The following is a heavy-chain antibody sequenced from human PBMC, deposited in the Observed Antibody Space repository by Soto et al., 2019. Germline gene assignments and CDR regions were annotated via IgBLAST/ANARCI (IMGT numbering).Heavy chain of an antibody. CDR3: ARVGYYDSLDY. CDR1: GGTFSSYA. V-gene: IGHV1-69*06. J-gene: IGHJ4*02. CDR2: IIPIFGTA. D-gene: IGHD3-22*01. Sequence: SVKVSCKASGGTFSSYAISWVRHAPGQGLEWMGGIIPIFGTANYAQKFQGRVTITADKSTSTAYMELSSLRSEDTAVYYCARVGYYDSLDYWGQGTLVTVSS.